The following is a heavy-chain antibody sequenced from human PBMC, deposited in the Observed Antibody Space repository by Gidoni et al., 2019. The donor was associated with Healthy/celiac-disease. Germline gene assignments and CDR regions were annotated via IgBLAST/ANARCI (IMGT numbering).Heavy chain of an antibody. V-gene: IGHV3-9*01. CDR2: ISWNSGSI. CDR1: GFTFADYA. CDR3: AKDMGYDILTGYFFDY. J-gene: IGHJ4*02. Sequence: EVQLVESGGGLVQPGRSLRLSCAASGFTFADYAMHWVRQAPGKGLEWVSGISWNSGSIGYADSVKGRFTISRDNAKNSLYLQMNSLRAEDTALYYCAKDMGYDILTGYFFDYWGQGTLVTVSS. D-gene: IGHD3-9*01.